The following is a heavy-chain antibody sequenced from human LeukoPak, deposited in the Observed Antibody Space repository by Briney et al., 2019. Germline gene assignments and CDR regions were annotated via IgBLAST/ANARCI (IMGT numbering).Heavy chain of an antibody. CDR2: MNPNSGNT. J-gene: IGHJ5*02. CDR1: GYTFTSYD. Sequence: ASVKVSCKASGYTFTSYDINWVRQATGQGLGWMGWMNPNSGNTGYAQKFQGRVTMTRNTSISTAYMELSSLRSEDTAVYYCARAKALRSNWFDPWGQGTLVTVSS. CDR3: ARAKALRSNWFDP. V-gene: IGHV1-8*01. D-gene: IGHD3-10*01.